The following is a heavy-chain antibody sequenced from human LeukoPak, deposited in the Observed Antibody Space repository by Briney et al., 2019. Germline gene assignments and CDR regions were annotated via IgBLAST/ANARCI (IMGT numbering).Heavy chain of an antibody. Sequence: SVKVSCKASGGTFSSYAISWVRQAPGQGLEWMGGIIPIFGTANYAQKFQGRVTITTDESTSTAYMELSSLRSEDTAVYYCARDPLGYSSSDLDSWGQGTLVTVSS. J-gene: IGHJ4*02. CDR1: GGTFSSYA. D-gene: IGHD6-13*01. CDR3: ARDPLGYSSSDLDS. CDR2: IIPIFGTA. V-gene: IGHV1-69*05.